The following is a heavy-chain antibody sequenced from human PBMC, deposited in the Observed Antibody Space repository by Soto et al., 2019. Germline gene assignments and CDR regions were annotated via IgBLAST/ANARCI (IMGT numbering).Heavy chain of an antibody. V-gene: IGHV4-39*01. CDR1: VESISSSSYC. CDR3: ARQRTTVVTQAYFDH. Sequence: SETLSLTCIVSVESISSSSYCWGWLRQPAGKGWEGFGSIYDSGRTYYNPSVKIPVTISMDTSKNQFTLKLSSVTATDTAVYYCARQRTTVVTQAYFDHWGQGALVTVSS. D-gene: IGHD2-21*02. CDR2: IYDSGRT. J-gene: IGHJ4*02.